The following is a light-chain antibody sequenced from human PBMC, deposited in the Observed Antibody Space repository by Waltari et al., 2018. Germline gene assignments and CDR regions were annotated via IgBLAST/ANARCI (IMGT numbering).Light chain of an antibody. CDR1: QSLLWSFNNNNY. CDR2: WAS. J-gene: IGKJ2*01. V-gene: IGKV4-1*01. CDR3: QQYYSTPPT. Sequence: DIVMTQSPDSLAVSLGERATINCKSSQSLLWSFNNNNYLAWYQQKPGQPPKLLIHWASTRESGVPDRFSGSGSGADFTLTISSLQAEDVAVYYCQQYYSTPPTFSQGTKLEIK.